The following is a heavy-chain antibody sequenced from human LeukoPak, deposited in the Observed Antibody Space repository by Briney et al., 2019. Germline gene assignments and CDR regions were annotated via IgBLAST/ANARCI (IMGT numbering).Heavy chain of an antibody. CDR1: GFTFSNAW. D-gene: IGHD3-10*01. CDR3: TTYYGSGSDRFDP. CDR2: IKSKTDGGTT. Sequence: GGSLRLSCAASGFTFSNAWMSWVRQAPGKGLEWVGRIKSKTDGGTTDYAAPVKGRFTISRDDSKNALYLQMNSLKTEDTAVYYCTTYYGSGSDRFDPWGQGTLVTVSS. J-gene: IGHJ5*02. V-gene: IGHV3-15*01.